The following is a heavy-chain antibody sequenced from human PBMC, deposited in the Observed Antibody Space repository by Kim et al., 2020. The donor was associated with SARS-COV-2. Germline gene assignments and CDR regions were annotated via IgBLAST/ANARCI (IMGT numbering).Heavy chain of an antibody. J-gene: IGHJ4*02. V-gene: IGHV7-4-1*02. CDR1: GYTFTNHA. CDR2: INTDTGSP. D-gene: IGHD3-16*02. CDR3: ARVVWGGYRYIDS. Sequence: ASVKVSCKSSGYTFTNHAINWVRQAPGRGLEWMGWINTDTGSPTYAPDFTGRVVFSLDTSVSTAYLQIRSLEAEDTALYYCARVVWGGYRYIDSWGQGTL.